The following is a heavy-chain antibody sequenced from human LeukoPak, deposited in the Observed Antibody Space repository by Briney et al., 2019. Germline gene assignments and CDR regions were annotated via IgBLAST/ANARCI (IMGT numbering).Heavy chain of an antibody. Sequence: PSETLSLTCAVYGGSFSGYYWSWIRQPPGKGLECIGEINHSGSTNYNPSLKSRVTISVDTSKNQFSLKLSSVTAADTAVYYCARGTDYYDSSGYYFDYWGQGTLVTVSS. V-gene: IGHV4-34*01. D-gene: IGHD3-22*01. CDR3: ARGTDYYDSSGYYFDY. CDR2: INHSGST. J-gene: IGHJ4*02. CDR1: GGSFSGYY.